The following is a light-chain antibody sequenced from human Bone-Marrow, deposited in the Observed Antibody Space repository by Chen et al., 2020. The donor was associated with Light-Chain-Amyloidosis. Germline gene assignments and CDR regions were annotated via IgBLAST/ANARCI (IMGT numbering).Light chain of an antibody. Sequence: QSVLTQPPSASGTPGQRVTISCSGGSSNIGSNTVNWYQQLPGTAPKLLIYDNNQRPSGVPDRFPGSKSGTSASLAISGLQSEDEADYYCAPWDDSLNGYVFGSGTKVTVL. CDR2: DNN. CDR3: APWDDSLNGYV. V-gene: IGLV1-44*01. J-gene: IGLJ1*01. CDR1: SSNIGSNT.